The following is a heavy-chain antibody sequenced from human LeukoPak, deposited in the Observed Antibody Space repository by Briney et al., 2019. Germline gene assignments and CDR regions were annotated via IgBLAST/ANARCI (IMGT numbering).Heavy chain of an antibody. Sequence: ASVKVSCKASGYTFTGYYMHWVRQAPGQGLEWMGWINPNSGGTNYAQKLQGRVTMTRDTSISTAYMELSRLRSDDTAVYYCARSSGDPARRYSYGQSPNWFDPWGQGTLVTVSS. J-gene: IGHJ5*02. D-gene: IGHD5-18*01. CDR2: INPNSGGT. CDR1: GYTFTGYY. V-gene: IGHV1-2*02. CDR3: ARSSGDPARRYSYGQSPNWFDP.